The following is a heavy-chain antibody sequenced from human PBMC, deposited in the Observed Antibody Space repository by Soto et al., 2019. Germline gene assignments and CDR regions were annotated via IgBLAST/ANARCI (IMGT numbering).Heavy chain of an antibody. CDR3: AREYSGYDPGIDY. CDR2: INPSGGST. CDR1: GYTFTCYY. V-gene: IGHV1-46*03. Sequence: GASVKVSCKASGYTFTCYYMDWVRQAPGQGLEWMGIINPSGGSTSYAQKFQGRVTMTRDTSTSTVYMELSSLRSEDTAVYYCAREYSGYDPGIDYWGQGTLVTVSS. D-gene: IGHD5-12*01. J-gene: IGHJ4*02.